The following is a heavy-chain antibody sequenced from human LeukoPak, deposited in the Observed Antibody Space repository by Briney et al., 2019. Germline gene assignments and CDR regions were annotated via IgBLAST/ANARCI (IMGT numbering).Heavy chain of an antibody. CDR3: ARRAGAYSHPYDY. J-gene: IGHJ4*02. D-gene: IGHD4/OR15-4a*01. Sequence: GGSLRLSCAASGFTFSDYAMTWVRQAPGKGLEWVATISGSGVMTYYADSVKGRFTVSRDNSKNTLYLQMNSLRAEDTAVYYCARRAGAYSHPYDYWGQGTLVTVSS. CDR1: GFTFSDYA. CDR2: ISGSGVMT. V-gene: IGHV3-23*01.